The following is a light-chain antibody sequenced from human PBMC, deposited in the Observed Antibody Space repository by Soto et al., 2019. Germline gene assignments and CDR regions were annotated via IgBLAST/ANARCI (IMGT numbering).Light chain of an antibody. CDR1: DSISSW. V-gene: IGKV1-5*03. CDR3: QQYLDWPRT. J-gene: IGKJ5*01. CDR2: KAS. Sequence: DIQMTQSPSTLSAFVGDRVTITCLASDSISSWLAWYQQKPGKAPKLPIYKASNLASGVPSRFSGSGSGTEFTLTISSLQSDDFAVYYCQQYLDWPRTFGQGTRLEI.